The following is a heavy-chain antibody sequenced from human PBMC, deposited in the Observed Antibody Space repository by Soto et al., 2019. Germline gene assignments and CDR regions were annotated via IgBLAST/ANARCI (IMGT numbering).Heavy chain of an antibody. J-gene: IGHJ6*02. CDR3: AGRTVVVPAAGYYYYYYGMDV. V-gene: IGHV1-18*01. CDR2: ISAYNGNT. CDR1: GYTFTSYG. D-gene: IGHD2-2*01. Sequence: ASVKVSCKASGYTFTSYGISWVRQAPGQGLEWMGWISAYNGNTNYAQKLQGRVTMTTDTSTSTAYMELRSLRSDDTAVYYCAGRTVVVPAAGYYYYYYGMDVWGQGTTVTVSS.